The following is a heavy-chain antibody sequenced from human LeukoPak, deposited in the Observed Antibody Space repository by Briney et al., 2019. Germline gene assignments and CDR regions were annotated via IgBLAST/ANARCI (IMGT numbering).Heavy chain of an antibody. V-gene: IGHV3-23*01. Sequence: PGGSLRLSCAASGFTFSSYAMSWVRQAPGKGLEWVSAISGSGTGTYYADSVKGRFTISRDNAKNSLYLQMNSLRAEDTAVYYCARETPYSSSWTVFDYWGLGTLVTVSS. CDR3: ARETPYSSSWTVFDY. CDR1: GFTFSSYA. J-gene: IGHJ4*02. D-gene: IGHD6-13*01. CDR2: ISGSGTGT.